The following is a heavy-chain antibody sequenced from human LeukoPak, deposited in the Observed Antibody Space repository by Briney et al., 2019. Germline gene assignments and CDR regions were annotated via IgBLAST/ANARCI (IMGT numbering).Heavy chain of an antibody. V-gene: IGHV4-59*08. CDR3: ARHMSGDYDY. CDR1: GGSISEYY. CDR2: ISYNGIT. J-gene: IGHJ4*02. D-gene: IGHD3-10*02. Sequence: PSETLSLTCTVSGGSISEYYWSWIRQPPGKGLEWIAYISYNGITNYNPSLKSRVTISVDTSKNQFSPKLSSVTAADTAVYYCARHMSGDYDYWGQGTLVTVSS.